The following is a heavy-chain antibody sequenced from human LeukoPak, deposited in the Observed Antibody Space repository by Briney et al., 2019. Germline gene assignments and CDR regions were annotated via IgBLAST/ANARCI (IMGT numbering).Heavy chain of an antibody. J-gene: IGHJ4*02. V-gene: IGHV1-24*01. CDR3: ATGPPHSSSWQFDY. CDR2: FDPEDGET. Sequence: GASVKVSCKVSGYTLTELSMHWVRQAPGKGLEWMGGFDPEDGETIYAQKFQGRVTMTEDTSTDTAYMELSSLRSEDTAVYYCATGPPHSSSWQFDYWGQGTLVTVSS. CDR1: GYTLTELS. D-gene: IGHD6-13*01.